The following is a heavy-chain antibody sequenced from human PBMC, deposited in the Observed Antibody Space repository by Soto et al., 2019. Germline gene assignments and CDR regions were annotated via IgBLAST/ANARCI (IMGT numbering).Heavy chain of an antibody. Sequence: AAVKVSCKASGGTFSSYAISWVRQAPGQGLEWMGGIIPIFGTANYAQKFQGRVTITADESTSTAYMELSSLRSEDTAVYYCGGYKGIAVASYGMDVWGQGTTVTVSS. D-gene: IGHD6-19*01. CDR1: GGTFSSYA. CDR2: IIPIFGTA. V-gene: IGHV1-69*13. J-gene: IGHJ6*02. CDR3: GGYKGIAVASYGMDV.